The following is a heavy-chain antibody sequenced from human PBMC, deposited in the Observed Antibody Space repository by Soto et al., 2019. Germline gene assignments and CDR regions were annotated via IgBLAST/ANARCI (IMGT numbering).Heavy chain of an antibody. Sequence: SETLSLTCAVSGGSISSGGYSWSWIRQPPGKGLEWIGYIYHSGSTYYNPSLKSRVTISVDRSKNQFSLKLSSVTAADTAVYYCARDADYGPENSKFWAFDIWSQGTLVT. CDR1: GGSISSGGYS. J-gene: IGHJ3*02. CDR2: IYHSGST. V-gene: IGHV4-30-2*01. D-gene: IGHD3-10*01. CDR3: ARDADYGPENSKFWAFDI.